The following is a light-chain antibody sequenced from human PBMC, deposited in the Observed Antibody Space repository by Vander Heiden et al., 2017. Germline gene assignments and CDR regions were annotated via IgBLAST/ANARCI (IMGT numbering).Light chain of an antibody. CDR3: SAYTSSHTLV. J-gene: IGLJ3*02. CDR1: SSDVGGYNY. V-gene: IGLV2-14*03. Sequence: QSALPQPASVSGSPGQSITISCTGTSSDVGGYNYVPWYQQRPGKAPELRIYDVSTRPSGVSNRFSGSKSGNTASLTISGLQAEDEADYYCSAYTSSHTLVFGGGTKLTVL. CDR2: DVS.